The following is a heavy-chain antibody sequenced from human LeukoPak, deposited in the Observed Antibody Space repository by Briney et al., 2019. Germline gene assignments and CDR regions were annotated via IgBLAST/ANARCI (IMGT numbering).Heavy chain of an antibody. J-gene: IGHJ5*02. V-gene: IGHV4-34*01. CDR3: ARMAAYCTSTSCSRWGWFDP. CDR1: GGSFSDYY. D-gene: IGHD2-2*01. CDR2: INHSGST. Sequence: SETLSLTCAVYGGSFSDYYWSWIRQPPGKGLEWIGEINHSGSTNYNPSLKSRVTISVDTSKNQFSLKLSPVTGADTAVYYCARMAAYCTSTSCSRWGWFDPWGQGTLVTVSS.